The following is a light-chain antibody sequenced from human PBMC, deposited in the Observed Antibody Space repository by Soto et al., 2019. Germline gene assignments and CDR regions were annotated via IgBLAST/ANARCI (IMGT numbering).Light chain of an antibody. V-gene: IGLV2-14*03. CDR3: SSYTTSNTRQIV. CDR1: SSDVGGYNY. Sequence: QSALTQPASVSGSPGQSITISCTGTSSDVGGYNYVSWYQHHPGKAPNLMIFDVSNRPSGVSNRFSGSKSGNTASLTISGLQPEDEADDYCSSYTTSNTRQIVFGTGTKLTVL. CDR2: DVS. J-gene: IGLJ1*01.